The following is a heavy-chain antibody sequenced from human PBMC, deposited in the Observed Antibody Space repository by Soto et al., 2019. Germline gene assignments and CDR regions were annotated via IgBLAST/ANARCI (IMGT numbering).Heavy chain of an antibody. CDR2: IHSSGSI. J-gene: IGHJ1*01. V-gene: IGHV4-30-4*01. CDR1: GGSISSDDYY. Sequence: ASETLSLTCTVSGGSISSDDYYWSWIRQAPGRGLEWIGYIHSSGSIYYNPSLKSRATMSIDTARNQFSLKVSSVTVADTAVYYRARDLDGLHDDNSGPYPRPGWGQGTLVT. D-gene: IGHD3-22*01. CDR3: ARDLDGLHDDNSGPYPRPG.